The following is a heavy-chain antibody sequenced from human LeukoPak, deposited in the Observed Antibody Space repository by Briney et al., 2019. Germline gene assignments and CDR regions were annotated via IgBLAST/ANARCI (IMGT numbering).Heavy chain of an antibody. CDR3: ARGGGIAAAPRYYYYYMDV. V-gene: IGHV1-69*13. D-gene: IGHD6-13*01. J-gene: IGHJ6*03. Sequence: ASVKVSCNASGGTFSSYAISWVRQAPGQGLEWMGGIIPIFGTANYAQKFQGRVTITADDSTSTAYMELSSLRSEDTAVYYCARGGGIAAAPRYYYYYMDVWGKGTTVTVSS. CDR2: IIPIFGTA. CDR1: GGTFSSYA.